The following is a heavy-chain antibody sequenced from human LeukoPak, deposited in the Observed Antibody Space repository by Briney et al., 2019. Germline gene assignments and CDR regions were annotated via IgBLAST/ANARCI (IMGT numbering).Heavy chain of an antibody. CDR1: GGSISSSSYY. D-gene: IGHD3-9*01. CDR3: ARVVGYYDILTGYYGNWFDP. J-gene: IGHJ5*02. V-gene: IGHV4-30-4*08. CDR2: IYYSGST. Sequence: SETLSLTCTVSGGSISSSSYYWGWIRQPPGKGLEWIGYIYYSGSTYYNPSLKSRVTISVDTSKNQFSLKLSSVTAADTAVYYCARVVGYYDILTGYYGNWFDPWGQGTLVTVSS.